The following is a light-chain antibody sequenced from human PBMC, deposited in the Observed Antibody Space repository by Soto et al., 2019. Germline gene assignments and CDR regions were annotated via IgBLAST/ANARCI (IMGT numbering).Light chain of an antibody. CDR3: QSYDSSLSAYV. V-gene: IGLV1-40*01. J-gene: IGLJ1*01. CDR2: GNN. Sequence: QSVLTQPPSGSGAPGQSVTISCTGSSSNIGAGYDVHWYQQLPGTAPKLLIYGNNNRPSGVPDRFSGSKSDTSASLAITELQAEDEADYYCQSYDSSLSAYVFGPGTKVTVL. CDR1: SSNIGAGYD.